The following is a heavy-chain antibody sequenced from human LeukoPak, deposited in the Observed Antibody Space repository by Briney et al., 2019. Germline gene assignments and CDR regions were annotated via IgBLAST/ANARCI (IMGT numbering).Heavy chain of an antibody. V-gene: IGHV3-7*01. J-gene: IGHJ4*02. CDR1: GFTFSSYW. CDR2: IKQDGSEK. Sequence: GGSLRLSCAASGFTFSSYWMSWVRQAPGKGLEGVANIKQDGSEKYYVDAVKGRFTISRDNAKNSLYLQMNSLRAEDTAVYYCAREGGKVVIASITFDYWGQGTLVTVSS. D-gene: IGHD2-21*01. CDR3: AREGGKVVIASITFDY.